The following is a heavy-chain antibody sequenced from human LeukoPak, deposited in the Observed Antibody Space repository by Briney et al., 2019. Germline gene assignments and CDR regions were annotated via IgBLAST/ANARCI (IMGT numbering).Heavy chain of an antibody. V-gene: IGHV4-31*03. J-gene: IGHJ5*02. CDR1: GGSVSSGGHF. Sequence: SQTLSLTRTVPGGSVSSGGHFWTWIRQYPGKGLEWIGYIYYSGTTHYNPSLKSRVTISVDTSKNQFSLNLTSVTAADTAVYYCARTVVIAATYWFDPWGQGSLVTVSS. CDR2: IYYSGTT. CDR3: ARTVVIAATYWFDP. D-gene: IGHD2-15*01.